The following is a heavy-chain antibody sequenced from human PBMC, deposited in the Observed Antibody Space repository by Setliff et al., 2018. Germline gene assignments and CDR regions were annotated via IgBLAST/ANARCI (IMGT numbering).Heavy chain of an antibody. CDR1: GGSFSDSY. CDR3: ARHVYGSGSYYNWFDP. J-gene: IGHJ5*02. D-gene: IGHD3-10*01. CDR2: IYHSGST. V-gene: IGHV4-34*01. Sequence: PSETLSLTCAVYGGSFSDSYWSWIRQPPGKGLEWIGSIYHSGSTYYNPSLKSRVTISVDTSKNQFSLKLSSVTAADTAVYYCARHVYGSGSYYNWFDPWGQGTLVTVSS.